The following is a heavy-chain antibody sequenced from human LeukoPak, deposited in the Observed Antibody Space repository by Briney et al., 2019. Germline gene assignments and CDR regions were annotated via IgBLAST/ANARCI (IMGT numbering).Heavy chain of an antibody. D-gene: IGHD6-19*01. CDR2: IYYSGST. CDR3: AKVAGGWYSFDY. J-gene: IGHJ4*02. CDR1: GGSISTYY. V-gene: IGHV4-59*01. Sequence: SETLSLTCTVSGGSISTYYWSWIRQPPGKGLEWIGYIYYSGSTNYNPSLKSRVTISVDTSKNQFSLKLSSVTAADTAAYYCAKVAGGWYSFDYWGQGTLVTVSS.